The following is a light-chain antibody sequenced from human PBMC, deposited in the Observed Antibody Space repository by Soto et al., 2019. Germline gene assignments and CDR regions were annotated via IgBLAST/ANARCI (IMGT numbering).Light chain of an antibody. V-gene: IGLV1-47*01. J-gene: IGLJ1*01. CDR1: SSNIGSDF. CDR2: HNY. Sequence: QSALTQPPSASRTPGQRVTISCSGSSSNIGSDFVYWYQQLPGPAPKLLIYHNYQRPSGVPDRFSGSKSGTSGSLAISDLRSEDEADYYCSAWDDSLSAYVFGAGTKITVL. CDR3: SAWDDSLSAYV.